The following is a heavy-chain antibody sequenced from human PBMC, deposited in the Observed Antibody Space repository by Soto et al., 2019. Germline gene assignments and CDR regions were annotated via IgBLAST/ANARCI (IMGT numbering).Heavy chain of an antibody. Sequence: ASVKVSCKASGYTFTSYGMSWVRQAPGQGLEWMGWISAYSGNTNYAQKLQGRVTMTTDTSTSAAYMDLRSLRSDDTAVYYCARKNDYGDFDSWGQGPLVTVPS. J-gene: IGHJ5*01. CDR2: ISAYSGNT. D-gene: IGHD4-17*01. V-gene: IGHV1-18*01. CDR3: ARKNDYGDFDS. CDR1: GYTFTSYG.